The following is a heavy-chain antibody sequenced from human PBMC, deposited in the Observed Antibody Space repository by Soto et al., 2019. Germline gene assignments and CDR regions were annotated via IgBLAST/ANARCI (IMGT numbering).Heavy chain of an antibody. Sequence: GGSLRLSCTASGFTFSSYSMNWVRQAPGKGLEWVSSISSSSSYIYYADSVKGRYTISRDNAKNSLYLQMNNLRAEDTAVYYCARVELRYFDWTSKNWFAPWGQGTLVTVSS. CDR3: ARVELRYFDWTSKNWFAP. J-gene: IGHJ5*02. CDR2: ISSSSSYI. D-gene: IGHD3-9*01. CDR1: GFTFSSYS. V-gene: IGHV3-21*01.